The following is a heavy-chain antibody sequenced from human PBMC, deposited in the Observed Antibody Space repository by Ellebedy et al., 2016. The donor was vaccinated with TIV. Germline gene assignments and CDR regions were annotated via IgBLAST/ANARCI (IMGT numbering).Heavy chain of an antibody. Sequence: SLKISCAASGVTFHDYAMHWVRPAPGKGLEWVAGFGQKSERTDYADSVKGRFTITRDDAKNAVYLQMNSLRTEDSALYYCIKEKDPGGAYPWGQGTLVTVSS. CDR1: GVTFHDYA. J-gene: IGHJ5*02. CDR3: IKEKDPGGAYP. V-gene: IGHV3-9*01. CDR2: FGQKSERT. D-gene: IGHD3-16*01.